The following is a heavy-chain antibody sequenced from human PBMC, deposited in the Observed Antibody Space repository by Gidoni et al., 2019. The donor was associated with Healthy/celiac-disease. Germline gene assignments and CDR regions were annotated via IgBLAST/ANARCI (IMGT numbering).Heavy chain of an antibody. CDR3: ARGEGYYYDSSGYPFDY. CDR1: GGSISSVSYY. V-gene: IGHV4-61*02. Sequence: QVQLQESGPGLVKPSQTLSLTCTVSGGSISSVSYYWSWIRQPAGKGLEWIGRIYTSGSTNYNPSLKSRVTMSVDTSKNQFSLKLSSVTAADTAVYYCARGEGYYYDSSGYPFDYWGQGTLVTVSS. CDR2: IYTSGST. J-gene: IGHJ4*02. D-gene: IGHD3-22*01.